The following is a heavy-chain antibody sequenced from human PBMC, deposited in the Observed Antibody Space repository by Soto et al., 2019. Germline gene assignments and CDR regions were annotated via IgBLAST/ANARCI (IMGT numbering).Heavy chain of an antibody. D-gene: IGHD5-12*01. J-gene: IGHJ4*02. CDR1: GGSISSADYY. CDR2: IYYSGST. Sequence: SETLSLTCTVSGGSISSADYYWSWIRQPPGKGLEWLGYIYYSGSTYYRPSLKRRVTISVDTSKNQFSLKLSSVTAADTAVYYCARDIVMATIGAYYFDYWGQGTLVTVSS. CDR3: ARDIVMATIGAYYFDY. V-gene: IGHV4-30-4*01.